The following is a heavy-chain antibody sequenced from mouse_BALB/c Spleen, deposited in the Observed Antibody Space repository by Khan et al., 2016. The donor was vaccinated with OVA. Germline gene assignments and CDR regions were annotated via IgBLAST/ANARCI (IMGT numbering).Heavy chain of an antibody. CDR2: ISSGGHFT. CDR3: ASSISTSKGDYSTMDY. Sequence: EVELVESGGDLVKPGGSLKLSCAASGFTFSTYGMSWVSQTPGKRLEWVATISSGGHFTYYPDSVKGRFPISRDNANITLYLQLYSLKSEDTAMEDCASSISTSKGDYSTMDYWGQGTSVTVSS. D-gene: IGHD1-1*01. CDR1: GFTFSTYG. V-gene: IGHV5-6*01. J-gene: IGHJ4*01.